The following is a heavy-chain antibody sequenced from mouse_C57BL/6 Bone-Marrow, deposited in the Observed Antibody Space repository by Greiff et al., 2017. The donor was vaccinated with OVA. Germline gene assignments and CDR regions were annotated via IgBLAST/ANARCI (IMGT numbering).Heavy chain of an antibody. CDR1: GFTFSSYG. CDR3: ASPDY. Sequence: EVQGVESGGDLVKPGGSLKLSCAASGFTFSSYGMSWVRQTPDKRLEWVATISSGGSYTYYPDSVKGRFTISRDNAKNTLYLQMSSLKSEDTAMYYCASPDYWGQGTTLTVSS. CDR2: ISSGGSYT. J-gene: IGHJ2*01. V-gene: IGHV5-6*01.